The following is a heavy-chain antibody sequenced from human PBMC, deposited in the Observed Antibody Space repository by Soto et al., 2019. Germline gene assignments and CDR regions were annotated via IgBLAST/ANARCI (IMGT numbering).Heavy chain of an antibody. D-gene: IGHD4-17*01. CDR1: GFFISSGNY. Sequence: SETLSLTCAVSGFFISSGNYWGWIRKPPVKGLEWIGSIFHGGNTYYNPSLKSRVTISVDMSKNQFSLKLNSVTAADTAVYYCARARSYDSFDVWGQGTVVTVSS. CDR2: IFHGGNT. CDR3: ARARSYDSFDV. V-gene: IGHV4-38-2*01. J-gene: IGHJ3*01.